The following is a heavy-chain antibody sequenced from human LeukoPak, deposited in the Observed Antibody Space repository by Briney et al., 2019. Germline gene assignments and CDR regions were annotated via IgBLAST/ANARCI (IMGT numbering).Heavy chain of an antibody. CDR1: GGSISSYY. CDR3: ARVVRGNYGDYHFDY. V-gene: IGHV4-59*01. D-gene: IGHD4-17*01. Sequence: NPSETLSLTCTVSGGSISSYYWSWIRQPPGKGLEWIGFFYYSGSTNYNPSLKSRVSISVDTSKNQFSLKLSSVTAADTAVYYCARVVRGNYGDYHFDYWGQGTLVTVSS. J-gene: IGHJ4*02. CDR2: FYYSGST.